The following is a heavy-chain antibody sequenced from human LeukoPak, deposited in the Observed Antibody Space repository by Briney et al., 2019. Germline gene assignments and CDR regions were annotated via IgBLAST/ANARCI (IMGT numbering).Heavy chain of an antibody. Sequence: SVKVSCKASGGTFSSYAISWVRQAPGQGLEWMGGIITIFGTANYAQKFQGRVTITADESTSTAYMELSSLRSEDTAVYYCARDPGGCSGGSCYSYWFDPWGQGTLVTVSS. CDR1: GGTFSSYA. D-gene: IGHD2-15*01. CDR3: ARDPGGCSGGSCYSYWFDP. J-gene: IGHJ5*02. CDR2: IITIFGTA. V-gene: IGHV1-69*13.